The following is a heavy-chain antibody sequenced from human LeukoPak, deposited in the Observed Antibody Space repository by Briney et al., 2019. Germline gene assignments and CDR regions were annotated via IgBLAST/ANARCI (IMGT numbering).Heavy chain of an antibody. CDR1: GYTFTRYA. Sequence: ASVKVSCKASGYTFTRYALHWVRQAPGQRLEWMGWINVGNGNTKYSQKFHDRVTITRDTSASSAYMELSSLSSEDTAVYYCARDSSSDWTDRFDYWGQGTLVSVSS. CDR2: INVGNGNT. J-gene: IGHJ4*02. CDR3: ARDSSSDWTDRFDY. D-gene: IGHD6-19*01. V-gene: IGHV1-3*01.